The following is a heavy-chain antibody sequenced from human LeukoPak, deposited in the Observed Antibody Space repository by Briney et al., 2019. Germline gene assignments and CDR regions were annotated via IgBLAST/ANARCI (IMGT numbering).Heavy chain of an antibody. Sequence: GGSLRLSCAASGFTFSSSAMNWVRQAPGKGLEWVSVLYSGGGAYYADSVKDRFTISRDYSQNTLLLQMNSLRAEDTALYYCARGKTSDDIIEDAFDIWGQGTMVAVSS. CDR1: GFTFSSSA. CDR2: LYSGGGA. J-gene: IGHJ3*02. D-gene: IGHD3-9*01. V-gene: IGHV3-66*01. CDR3: ARGKTSDDIIEDAFDI.